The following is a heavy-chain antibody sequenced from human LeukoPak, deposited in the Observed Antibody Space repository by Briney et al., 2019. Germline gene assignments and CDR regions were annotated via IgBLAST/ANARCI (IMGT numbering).Heavy chain of an antibody. J-gene: IGHJ4*02. D-gene: IGHD3-16*01. CDR1: GFMFSSNP. CDR3: AREWGTLPNLDS. V-gene: IGHV3-21*01. Sequence: PGGSLRLSCEASGFMFSSNPMAWVRQAPGKGLEWVSSISGSGSYIQYADSVKGRFTISRDNAKNSLYLQMNSLRAEDTGVYYCAREWGTLPNLDSWGQGTLVTVSS. CDR2: ISGSGSYI.